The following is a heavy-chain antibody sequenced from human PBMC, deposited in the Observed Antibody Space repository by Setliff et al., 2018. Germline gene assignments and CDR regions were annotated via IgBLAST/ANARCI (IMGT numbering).Heavy chain of an antibody. Sequence: GESLKISCAVSGFTFRNAWMSWVRQAPGKGLEWVGRIKSIDEGGTTDYPAPVKDRFTISRDDSKNTAYLQMNSLKADDTAVYYCALAYCRSTTCHLLYYWGQGTLVTVSS. J-gene: IGHJ4*02. CDR3: ALAYCRSTTCHLLYY. D-gene: IGHD2-2*01. CDR1: GFTFRNAW. CDR2: IKSIDEGGTT. V-gene: IGHV3-15*01.